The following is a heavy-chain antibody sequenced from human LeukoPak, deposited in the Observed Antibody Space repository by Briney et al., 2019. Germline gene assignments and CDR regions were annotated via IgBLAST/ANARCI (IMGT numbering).Heavy chain of an antibody. D-gene: IGHD4-17*01. CDR1: GGSISSGPYT. J-gene: IGHJ5*02. V-gene: IGHV4-39*01. Sequence: SETLSLTCTVSGGSISSGPYTWGWIRQPPEKGLEWIGTISSGGDTYYNPSLQSRVIMSVDTSKSQFSLTLISVTAADTALYYCARLPTGFPNWFAPWGQGTLVTVSS. CDR3: ARLPTGFPNWFAP. CDR2: ISSGGDT.